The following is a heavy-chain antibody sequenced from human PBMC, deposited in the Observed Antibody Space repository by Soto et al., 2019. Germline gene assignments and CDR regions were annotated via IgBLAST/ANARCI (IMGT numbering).Heavy chain of an antibody. V-gene: IGHV1-18*01. CDR1: GYTFTSYG. J-gene: IGHJ6*02. D-gene: IGHD2-2*03. CDR2: ISGYNGNT. CDR3: ARDGYCISTSCRHYDYYGMDV. Sequence: ASVKVSCKASGYTFTSYGISWVQQAPGQGLEWMGWISGYNGNTNYAQKLQGRVTMTTDTSTSTAYMELRSLRSDDTAVYYCARDGYCISTSCRHYDYYGMDVWGQGTTVTVSS.